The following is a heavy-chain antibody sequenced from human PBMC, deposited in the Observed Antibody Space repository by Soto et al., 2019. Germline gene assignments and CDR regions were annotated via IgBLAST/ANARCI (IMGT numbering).Heavy chain of an antibody. D-gene: IGHD6-19*01. CDR1: GFTFSDYY. CDR2: ISSSETTI. V-gene: IGHV3-11*01. J-gene: IGHJ4*02. CDR3: ARVASSGWYVDY. Sequence: QVQLVESGGGLVKPGESLRLSCAASGFTFSDYYMSWIRQAPGKGLEWISYISSSETTIYHADSVKGRFTISRDNAKNSLYLQINSLRAEDTAVYHCARVASSGWYVDYWGQGTLVTVSS.